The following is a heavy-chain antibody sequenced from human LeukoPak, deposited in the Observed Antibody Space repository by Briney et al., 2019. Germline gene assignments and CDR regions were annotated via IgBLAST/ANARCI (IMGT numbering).Heavy chain of an antibody. Sequence: ASVKVSCKASGNTFRIYAINWVRQAPGQGLEWMGWIDTNTGNPTYAQGFTGRFVFSLDTSVTTVYLQISSLKAEDTAVYYCARDGYGDDAFDFWGQGTMVTVSS. CDR3: ARDGYGDDAFDF. D-gene: IGHD4-17*01. CDR2: IDTNTGNP. V-gene: IGHV7-4-1*02. CDR1: GNTFRIYA. J-gene: IGHJ3*01.